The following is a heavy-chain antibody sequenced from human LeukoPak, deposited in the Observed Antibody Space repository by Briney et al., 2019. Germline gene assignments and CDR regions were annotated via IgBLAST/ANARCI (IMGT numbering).Heavy chain of an antibody. V-gene: IGHV4-39*01. D-gene: IGHD3-10*01. CDR3: ASLVRSSFDY. J-gene: IGHJ4*02. CDR2: IYYSGST. CDR1: GASISSESYY. Sequence: SETLSLTCTVAGASISSESYYWGWIRQPPGKGLEWIGSIYYSGSTYYNPSLKSRVTISVDTSKNQFSLKLSSVTAADTAVYYCASLVRSSFDYWGQGTLVTVSS.